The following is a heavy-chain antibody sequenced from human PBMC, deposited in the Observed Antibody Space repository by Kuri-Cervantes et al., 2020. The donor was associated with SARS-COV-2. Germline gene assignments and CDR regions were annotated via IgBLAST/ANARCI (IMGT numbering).Heavy chain of an antibody. CDR3: ARVAVVVVAADWYFDL. J-gene: IGHJ2*01. Sequence: SETLSLTCAVYGGSFSGYYWSWIRQSPGKGLEWIGRIYTSGSTNYNPSLKSRVTMSVDTSKNQFSLKLSSVPAADTAVYYCARVAVVVVAADWYFDLWGRGTLVTVSS. CDR1: GGSFSGYY. D-gene: IGHD2-15*01. CDR2: IYTSGST. V-gene: IGHV4-59*10.